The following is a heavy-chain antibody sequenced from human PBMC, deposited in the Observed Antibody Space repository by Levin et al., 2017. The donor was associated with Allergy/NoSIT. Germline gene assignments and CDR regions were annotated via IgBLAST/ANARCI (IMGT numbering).Heavy chain of an antibody. Sequence: SETLSLTCTVSGGSVSDYYWSWIRQPPGKGLEYIGYIYYSGSTNYNPSLTGRVTMSLDTSKNQFSLRLSSVTAADTAVYYCARDRSGYYDVFDMWGQGTMVTVSS. D-gene: IGHD3-22*01. V-gene: IGHV4-59*02. J-gene: IGHJ3*02. CDR2: IYYSGST. CDR1: GGSVSDYY. CDR3: ARDRSGYYDVFDM.